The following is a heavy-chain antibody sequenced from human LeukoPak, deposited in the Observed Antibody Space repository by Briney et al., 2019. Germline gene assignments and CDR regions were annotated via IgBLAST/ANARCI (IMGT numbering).Heavy chain of an antibody. CDR1: GHTFTGYY. J-gene: IGHJ5*02. CDR2: INPNSGGT. Sequence: GASVKVSCKASGHTFTGYYMHWVRQAPGQGLEWMGWINPNSGGTNYAQKFQGRVTMTRDTSISTAYMELSRLRSDDTAVYYCARAGSLSAGGPNWFDPWGQGTLVTVSS. V-gene: IGHV1-2*02. CDR3: ARAGSLSAGGPNWFDP. D-gene: IGHD2/OR15-2a*01.